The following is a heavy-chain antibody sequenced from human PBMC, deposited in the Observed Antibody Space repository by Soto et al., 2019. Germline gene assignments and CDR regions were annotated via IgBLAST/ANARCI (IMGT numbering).Heavy chain of an antibody. Sequence: GGSLRLSCAASGFSFSSYWMSWVRQAPGKGLEWVANIKQDGSERHYVDSVKGRFTISRDNAKNSLYLQMNSLRAEDTAVYYCASPSGWYQIDYWGQGTLVTVSS. CDR1: GFSFSSYW. D-gene: IGHD6-19*01. V-gene: IGHV3-7*01. CDR2: IKQDGSER. J-gene: IGHJ4*02. CDR3: ASPSGWYQIDY.